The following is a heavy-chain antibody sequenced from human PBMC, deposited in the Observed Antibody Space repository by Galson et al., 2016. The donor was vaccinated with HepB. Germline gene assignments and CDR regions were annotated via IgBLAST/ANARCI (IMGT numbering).Heavy chain of an antibody. CDR1: GFTFSSYT. D-gene: IGHD2/OR15-2a*01. Sequence: SLRLSCAASGFTFSSYTMNWVRQAPGKGLDWVAVIWYDGSNKYHADSVKGRFTISRDNSKNTLYLQMTSLRAEDTAVYYCASEAPILAPTLDYWGQGTLVTVSS. V-gene: IGHV3-33*08. CDR2: IWYDGSNK. J-gene: IGHJ4*02. CDR3: ASEAPILAPTLDY.